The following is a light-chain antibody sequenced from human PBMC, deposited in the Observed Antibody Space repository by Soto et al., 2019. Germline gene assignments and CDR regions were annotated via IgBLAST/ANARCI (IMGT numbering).Light chain of an antibody. CDR2: EVS. Sequence: QSALTQPPSASGSPGQSVTISCTGTSSDVGGYNYVSWYQQYPGKAPKLTIYEVSKRPSGVPDRFSGSKSGNTASLTVSGLQAEDEADYYCSSYGGINSVFGGGTKLTVL. CDR1: SSDVGGYNY. J-gene: IGLJ2*01. CDR3: SSYGGINSV. V-gene: IGLV2-8*01.